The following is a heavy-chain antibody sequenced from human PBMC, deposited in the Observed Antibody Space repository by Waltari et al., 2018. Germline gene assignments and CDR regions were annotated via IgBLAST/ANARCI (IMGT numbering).Heavy chain of an antibody. CDR1: GYSISSGYY. J-gene: IGHJ4*02. D-gene: IGHD6-19*01. Sequence: QVQLQESGPGLVKPSETLSLTCAVSGYSISSGYYWGWIRQPPGKGLEGIGSIYHRGSTYYNPSLKSRVTISVDTSKNQFSLKLSSVTAADTAVYYCARVRAVAGTDFDYWGQGTLVTVSS. V-gene: IGHV4-38-2*01. CDR2: IYHRGST. CDR3: ARVRAVAGTDFDY.